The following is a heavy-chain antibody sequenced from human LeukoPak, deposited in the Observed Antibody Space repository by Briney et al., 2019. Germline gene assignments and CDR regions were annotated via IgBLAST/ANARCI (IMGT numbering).Heavy chain of an antibody. D-gene: IGHD3-10*01. CDR3: ARDSLWFGEFVYYYAMDV. J-gene: IGHJ6*02. CDR2: INTDGSST. V-gene: IGHV3-74*03. CDR1: GFIFSSFW. Sequence: PGGSLRLSCAASGFIFSSFWMHCVRQAPGKGLVCVSRINTDGSSTTYADSVKGRFTISRDNAKNSLYLQMNSLRAEDRAVYYCARDSLWFGEFVYYYAMDVWGQGTTVTVSS.